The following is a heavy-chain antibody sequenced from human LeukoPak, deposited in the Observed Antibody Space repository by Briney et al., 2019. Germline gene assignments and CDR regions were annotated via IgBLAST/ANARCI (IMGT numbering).Heavy chain of an antibody. CDR2: IYPGNSDT. D-gene: IGHD6-13*01. CDR1: GYTFTSYW. Sequence: GESLKISCKGSGYTFTSYWIAWLRQVPGKGLEWMGIIYPGNSDTRYSPSFRGQVTMSVDKSISTAYVQWSGLRASDTAMYYCAKVSGYSIDYWGLGTLVTVSS. CDR3: AKVSGYSIDY. V-gene: IGHV5-51*01. J-gene: IGHJ4*02.